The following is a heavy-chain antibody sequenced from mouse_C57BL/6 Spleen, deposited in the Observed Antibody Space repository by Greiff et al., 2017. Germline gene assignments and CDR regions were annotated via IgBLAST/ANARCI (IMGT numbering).Heavy chain of an antibody. J-gene: IGHJ3*01. D-gene: IGHD2-1*01. CDR1: GYTFTSYW. Sequence: QVQLQQPGAELVKPGASVKLSCKASGYTFTSYWMQWVKQRPGQGLEWIGEIDPSDSYTNYNQKFKGKATLTVDTSSSTAYMQLSSLTSEDSAVYYCARSGSYGNLFAYWGQGTLVTVSA. CDR3: ARSGSYGNLFAY. V-gene: IGHV1-50*01. CDR2: IDPSDSYT.